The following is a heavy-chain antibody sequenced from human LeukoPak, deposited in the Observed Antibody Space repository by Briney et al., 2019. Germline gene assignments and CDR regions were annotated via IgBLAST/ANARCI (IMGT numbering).Heavy chain of an antibody. CDR3: ARYYYDSRGYPQFDY. V-gene: IGHV1-8*03. J-gene: IGHJ4*02. CDR1: GYTFTSYD. CDR2: MNPNSGNT. Sequence: ASVKVSCKASGYTFTSYDINWVRQATGQGLEWMGWMNPNSGNTGYAQKFQGRVTITTNTSISTAYMELSSLRSEDTAVYYCARYYYDSRGYPQFDYWGQGTLVTVSS. D-gene: IGHD3-22*01.